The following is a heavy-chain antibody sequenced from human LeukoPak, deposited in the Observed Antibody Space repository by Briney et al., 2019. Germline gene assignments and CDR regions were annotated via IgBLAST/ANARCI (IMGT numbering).Heavy chain of an antibody. CDR2: IGGSGGST. J-gene: IGHJ4*02. CDR1: GFTFSSYA. D-gene: IGHD3-22*01. V-gene: IGHV3-23*01. CDR3: ANSPPVTMIGSLR. Sequence: PGGSLRLSCAPSGFTFSSYAMSWVRQAPGKGLEWVAAIGGSGGSTYYADSVKGRFTISRDNSKNTLYLQMNSLRAEDTAVYYCANSPPVTMIGSLRWGQGTLVTVSS.